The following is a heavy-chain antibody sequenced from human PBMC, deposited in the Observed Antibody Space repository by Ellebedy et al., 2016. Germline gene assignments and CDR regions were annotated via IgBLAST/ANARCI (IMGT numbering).Heavy chain of an antibody. Sequence: GESLKISXVVSGFTFSSNWMSWVRQAPGKGLEWVANINQDGGEKVYVDSVKGRFTISRDNAKNSLDLQMNSLRVEDTAVYFCARKKYYYDNEIGWFESWGQGILVTVSS. J-gene: IGHJ5*01. D-gene: IGHD3-22*01. CDR2: INQDGGEK. V-gene: IGHV3-7*01. CDR3: ARKKYYYDNEIGWFES. CDR1: GFTFSSNW.